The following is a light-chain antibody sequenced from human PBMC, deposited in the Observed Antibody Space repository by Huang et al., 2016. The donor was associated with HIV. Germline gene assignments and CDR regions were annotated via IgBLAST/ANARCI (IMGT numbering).Light chain of an antibody. CDR3: QQYYASSIT. CDR1: QSVLHSSANKNF. Sequence: DIVMTQSPDSLAVSLGEGATINCKSSQSVLHSSANKNFLAWYHQKPGQPPTLLIYGASTRGSGVPDRFSGRGSATDFTLTISSRQAEDVAVYYCQQYYASSITFGQGTRLEIK. V-gene: IGKV4-1*01. J-gene: IGKJ5*01. CDR2: GAS.